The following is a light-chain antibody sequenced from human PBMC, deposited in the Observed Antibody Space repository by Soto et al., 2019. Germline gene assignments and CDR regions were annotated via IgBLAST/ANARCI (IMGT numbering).Light chain of an antibody. CDR2: GAS. Sequence: EIVMTQSPATLSVSPGERATLSCRASQSVSSNLAWYQQKPGQAPRLLIYGASTRATDIPARFSGSGSGTDFTLNISSLQSEDFAVYYCQQYNNWPSYTFGQGTKLEIK. CDR3: QQYNNWPSYT. V-gene: IGKV3-15*01. J-gene: IGKJ2*01. CDR1: QSVSSN.